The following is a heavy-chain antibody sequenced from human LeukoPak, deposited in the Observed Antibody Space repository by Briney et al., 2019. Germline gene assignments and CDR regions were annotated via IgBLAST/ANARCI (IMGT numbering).Heavy chain of an antibody. V-gene: IGHV4-34*01. J-gene: IGHJ4*02. Sequence: NPSETLSLTCAVYGGSFSGYYWSWIRQPPGKGLEWIGEINHSGSTNYNPSLKSRVTISVDTSKNQFSLKLSSVTAADTAVYYCARLKATVSIHAYFDSWGQGTLVTVSS. CDR3: ARLKATVSIHAYFDS. D-gene: IGHD4-17*01. CDR1: GGSFSGYY. CDR2: INHSGST.